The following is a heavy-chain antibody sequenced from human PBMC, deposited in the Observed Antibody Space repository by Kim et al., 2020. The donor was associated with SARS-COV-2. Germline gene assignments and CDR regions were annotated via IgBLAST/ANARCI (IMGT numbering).Heavy chain of an antibody. CDR3: ARDHKYTTSSSFDF. CDR1: GFTFSDHY. V-gene: IGHV3-11*01. J-gene: IGHJ4*02. CDR2: ITGSGSTK. D-gene: IGHD6-6*01. Sequence: GGSLRLSCVASGFTFSDHYMSWIRQAPGKGLEWVSHITGSGSTKYYADSVKGRLTISRENPRNSLYLHMNSLRADDTAVYFCARDHKYTTSSSFDFWGQGTLVSVSS.